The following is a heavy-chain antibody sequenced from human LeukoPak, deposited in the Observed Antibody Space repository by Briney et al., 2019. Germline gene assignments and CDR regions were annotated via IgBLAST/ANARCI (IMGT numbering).Heavy chain of an antibody. CDR1: GFTFNSYA. V-gene: IGHV3-66*01. D-gene: IGHD2-8*01. Sequence: GGSLRLSCAASGFTFNSYAMNWVRQAPGKGLEWVSVIYSGGSTYYADSVKGRFTISRDNSKNTLYLQMNSLRAEDTAVYYCARVPKYCTNGVCYNDYWGQGTLVTVSS. CDR2: IYSGGST. J-gene: IGHJ4*02. CDR3: ARVPKYCTNGVCYNDY.